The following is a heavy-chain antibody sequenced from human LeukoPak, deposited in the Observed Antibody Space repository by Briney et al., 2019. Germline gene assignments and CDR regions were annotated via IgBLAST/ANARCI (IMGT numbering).Heavy chain of an antibody. J-gene: IGHJ4*02. CDR3: ATDLRISMVRGVGY. CDR2: ISGRGDST. V-gene: IGHV3-23*01. D-gene: IGHD3-10*01. Sequence: PGGALRLSCAASGFTFSSYAMSWVRQAPGEGLGWVSAISGRGDSTYYADSVKGRFTISRDNSKNTLYLQMNSLRAEDTAVYYCATDLRISMVRGVGYWGQGTLVTVSS. CDR1: GFTFSSYA.